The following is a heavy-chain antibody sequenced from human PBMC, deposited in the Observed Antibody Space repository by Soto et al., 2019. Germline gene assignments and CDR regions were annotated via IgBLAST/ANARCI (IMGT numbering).Heavy chain of an antibody. CDR1: GFTFTRYS. J-gene: IGHJ4*02. V-gene: IGHV3-21*01. CDR3: ARESEDLTSNFDY. CDR2: ISSTTNYI. Sequence: GGSLRLSCAASGFTFTRYSMNWFRQAPGKGLEWVSSISSTTNYIYYADSMKGRFTVSRDNAKNSVYLEMNSLSAEDTAVYYCARESEDLTSNFDYWGQGXLVTVSS.